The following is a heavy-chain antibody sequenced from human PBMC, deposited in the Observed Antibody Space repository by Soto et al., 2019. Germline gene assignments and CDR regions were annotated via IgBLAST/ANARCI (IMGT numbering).Heavy chain of an antibody. V-gene: IGHV4-59*01. CDR1: GGSISSYY. Sequence: PSETLSLTCTVSGGSISSYYWSWIRQPPGKGLEWIGYIYYSGSTNYNPSLKSRVTISVDTSKSQFSLKPSSVTAADTAVYYCASGELGYCSSTSCYGSYYYYYGMDVWGQGTTVTVSS. D-gene: IGHD2-2*01. J-gene: IGHJ6*02. CDR2: IYYSGST. CDR3: ASGELGYCSSTSCYGSYYYYYGMDV.